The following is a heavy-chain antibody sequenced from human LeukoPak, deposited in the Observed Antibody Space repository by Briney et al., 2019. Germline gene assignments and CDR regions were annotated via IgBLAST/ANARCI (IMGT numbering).Heavy chain of an antibody. V-gene: IGHV3-9*01. CDR2: VSWNSGSI. Sequence: GGSLRLSCAASGFTFDDYAMHWVRQAPGKGLEWVSGVSWNSGSIGYADSVKGRFTISRDNAKNSLYLQMNSLRAEDTALYYCAKDIVSTMIVEGAFDIWGQGTMVTVSS. CDR1: GFTFDDYA. J-gene: IGHJ3*02. D-gene: IGHD3-22*01. CDR3: AKDIVSTMIVEGAFDI.